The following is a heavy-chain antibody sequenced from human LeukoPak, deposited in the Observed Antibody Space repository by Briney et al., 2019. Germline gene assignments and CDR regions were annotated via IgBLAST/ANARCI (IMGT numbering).Heavy chain of an antibody. CDR1: GFTFSSYE. CDR2: TSSSGSTI. J-gene: IGHJ2*01. CDR3: ARSNYDILTASRYFDL. Sequence: GGSLRLSCAASGFTFSSYEMNWVRQAPGKGLEWVSYTSSSGSTIYYADSVKGRFTISRDNAKNSLYLQMNSLRAEDTAVYYCARSNYDILTASRYFDLWGRGTLVTVSS. D-gene: IGHD3-9*01. V-gene: IGHV3-48*03.